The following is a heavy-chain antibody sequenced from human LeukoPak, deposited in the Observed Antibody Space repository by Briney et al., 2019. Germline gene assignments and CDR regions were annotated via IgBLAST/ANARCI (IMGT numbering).Heavy chain of an antibody. CDR2: ISSISSYT. Sequence: GGSLRLSCAASGFTFSDYYMSWIRQAPGEGLEWVSYISSISSYTNYADSVKGRFTISRDNAKNSLYLQMNSLRAEDTAVYYCARDNASGMDVWGQGTTVTVSS. CDR1: GFTFSDYY. J-gene: IGHJ6*02. V-gene: IGHV3-11*05. CDR3: ARDNASGMDV.